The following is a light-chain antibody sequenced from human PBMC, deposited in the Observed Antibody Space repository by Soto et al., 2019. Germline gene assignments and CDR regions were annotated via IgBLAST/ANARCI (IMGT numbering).Light chain of an antibody. Sequence: DIQMTQSPSSLSASVGDRVTMTCRASQDLRNALGWYQQKPGKAPKRLIFNALALESGVPSRFSGSGTGTEYTLTISNLQAEDFATYYCLQHSSSPWTFSQGTKVDIK. CDR1: QDLRNA. V-gene: IGKV1-17*02. CDR3: LQHSSSPWT. J-gene: IGKJ1*01. CDR2: NAL.